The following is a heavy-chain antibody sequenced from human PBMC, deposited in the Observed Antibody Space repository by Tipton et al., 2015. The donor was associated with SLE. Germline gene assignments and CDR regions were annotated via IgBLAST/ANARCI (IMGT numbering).Heavy chain of an antibody. D-gene: IGHD4-11*01. CDR1: GGSISSSSYY. Sequence: TLSLTCTVSGGSISSSSYYWGWIRQPPGKGLEWIGSIDYSGSTYYNPSPKSRVTISVDTSKNQFSLKLSSVTAADTAVYYCARHHYSNYVHDYWGQGTLVTVSS. CDR2: IDYSGST. CDR3: ARHHYSNYVHDY. J-gene: IGHJ4*02. V-gene: IGHV4-39*07.